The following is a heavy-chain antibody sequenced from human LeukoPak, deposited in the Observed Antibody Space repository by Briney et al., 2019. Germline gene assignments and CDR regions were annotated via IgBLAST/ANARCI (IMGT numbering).Heavy chain of an antibody. CDR2: ISYDGSNK. V-gene: IGHV3-30*03. J-gene: IGHJ6*02. Sequence: GGSLRLSCAASGFTFSSFGMHWVRQAPGKGLEWVAAISYDGSNKHYADSVKGRFTISRDSSKTTLYLQMNSLRAEDTAMYYCARDRGWVVAASRGMDVWGQGTTVTVS. CDR1: GFTFSSFG. CDR3: ARDRGWVVAASRGMDV. D-gene: IGHD2-15*01.